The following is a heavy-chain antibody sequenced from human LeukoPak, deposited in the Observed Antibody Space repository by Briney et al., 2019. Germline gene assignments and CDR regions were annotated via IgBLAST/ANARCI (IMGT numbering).Heavy chain of an antibody. J-gene: IGHJ4*02. D-gene: IGHD3-22*01. CDR1: GYTFTDYY. V-gene: IGHV1-69-2*01. CDR3: ARVDQGYYDSSGYHY. Sequence: ASVKISCKVSGYTFTDYYMHWVQQAPGKGLEWMGLVDPEDGETIYAEKFQGRVTITADTSTDTAYMELSSLRSEDTAVYYCARVDQGYYDSSGYHYWGQGTLVTVSS. CDR2: VDPEDGET.